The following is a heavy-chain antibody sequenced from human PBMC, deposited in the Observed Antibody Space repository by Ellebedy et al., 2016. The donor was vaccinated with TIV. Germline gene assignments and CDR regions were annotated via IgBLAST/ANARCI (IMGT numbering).Heavy chain of an antibody. CDR2: IVQDGRT. Sequence: GESLKISCTASGFTFSSFSFSWVRQAPGKGLEWVSGIVQDGRTVYAASVTGRFTISRDNSKNSVFLQMNSLRAEDTAVYHCAKDRYSSGWTLFDYWGQGTLVTVSS. V-gene: IGHV3-23*01. D-gene: IGHD6-19*01. J-gene: IGHJ4*02. CDR3: AKDRYSSGWTLFDY. CDR1: GFTFSSFS.